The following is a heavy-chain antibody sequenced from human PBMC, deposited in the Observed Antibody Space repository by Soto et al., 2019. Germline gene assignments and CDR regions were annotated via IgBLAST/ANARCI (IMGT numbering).Heavy chain of an antibody. CDR2: IYWNDEK. CDR3: AHRLPGPSGYDV. CDR1: GFSLTSGVVG. V-gene: IGHV2-5*01. Sequence: QITLKESGPTLVKPTQTLTLTCTFSGFSLTSGVVGVGWIRQPPGEALEWLALIYWNDEKYYNPSLRNRLTITRHTSKTQVVLTMTNMDPVDTATYYCAHRLPGPSGYDVWGQGTTVTVSS. J-gene: IGHJ6*02. D-gene: IGHD6-13*01.